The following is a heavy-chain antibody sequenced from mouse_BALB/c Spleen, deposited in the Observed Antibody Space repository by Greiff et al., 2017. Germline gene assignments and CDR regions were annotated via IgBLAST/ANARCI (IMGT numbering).Heavy chain of an antibody. CDR1: GYSFTSYY. CDR2: IFPGSGNT. D-gene: IGHD1-1*01. Sequence: QVQLKESGPELVKPGASVKISCKASGYSFTSYYIHWVKQRPGQGLEWIGWIFPGSGNTKYNEKFKGKATLTADTSSSTAYMQLSSLTSEDSAVYFCASGRYHPGGYWGQGTTLTVSS. CDR3: ASGRYHPGGY. V-gene: IGHV1-66*01. J-gene: IGHJ2*01.